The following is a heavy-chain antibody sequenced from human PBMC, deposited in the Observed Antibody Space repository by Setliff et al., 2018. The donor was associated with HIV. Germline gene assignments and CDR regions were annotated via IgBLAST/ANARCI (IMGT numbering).Heavy chain of an antibody. D-gene: IGHD4-4*01. CDR2: ITGGSGNT. J-gene: IGHJ6*04. V-gene: IGHV1-3*01. CDR1: GYTFISYA. CDR3: ARDSGDDYSDYYYYGMDV. Sequence: ASVKVSCKASGYTFISYAIHWVRQAPGQSLEWMGWITGGSGNTKYSEKFQGRVTFTWDTSASTAYMELSSLRSEDTALYYCARDSGDDYSDYYYYGMDVWGKGTTVTVSS.